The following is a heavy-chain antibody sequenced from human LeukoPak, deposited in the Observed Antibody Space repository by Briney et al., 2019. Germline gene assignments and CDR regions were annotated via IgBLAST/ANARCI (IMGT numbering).Heavy chain of an antibody. V-gene: IGHV1-46*01. D-gene: IGHD3-10*01. Sequence: ASVTVSCKASGYTFTSYFMHWVRQAPGQGLEWMGIINPGGDYTSYPQKFQGRVTMTRDTSTSTVYMDLRSLRSEDTAIYYCARSVTSGSYYGLHYWGQGTLVTVSS. CDR1: GYTFTSYF. CDR2: INPGGDYT. CDR3: ARSVTSGSYYGLHY. J-gene: IGHJ4*02.